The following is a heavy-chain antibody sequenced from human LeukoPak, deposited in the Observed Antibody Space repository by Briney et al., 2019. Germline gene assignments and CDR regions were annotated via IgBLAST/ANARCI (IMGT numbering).Heavy chain of an antibody. D-gene: IGHD3-10*01. V-gene: IGHV1-2*02. CDR1: GYTFTGYY. Sequence: GASVKVSCKASGYTFTGYYMHWVRQAPGQGLEWMGWINPNSGGTNYAQKFQGRVTMTRDTSISTAYMELSRLRSDDTAVYYCARDRGSGSYYMDYWGQGTLVTVSS. CDR3: ARDRGSGSYYMDY. CDR2: INPNSGGT. J-gene: IGHJ4*02.